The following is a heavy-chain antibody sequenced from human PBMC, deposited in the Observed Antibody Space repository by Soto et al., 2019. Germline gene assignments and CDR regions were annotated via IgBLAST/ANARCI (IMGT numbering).Heavy chain of an antibody. D-gene: IGHD6-19*01. V-gene: IGHV3-73*01. Sequence: PGGSLRLSCAGSGFTFSGSAMHWVRQASGKGLEWVGRIRSKANSYATAYAASVKGRFTISRDDSKNTAYLQMNSLKTEDTAVYYCTRPVDSSGYTCWFDPWGQGTLVTVS. CDR1: GFTFSGSA. CDR2: IRSKANSYAT. J-gene: IGHJ5*02. CDR3: TRPVDSSGYTCWFDP.